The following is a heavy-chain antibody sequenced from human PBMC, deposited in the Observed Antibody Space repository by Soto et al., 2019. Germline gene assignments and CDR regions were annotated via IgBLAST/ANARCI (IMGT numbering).Heavy chain of an antibody. CDR3: ARDCCHSVVYTWFDS. D-gene: IGHD1-26*01. CDR1: GDTSTSYY. Sequence: SETLSLTXTVCGDTSTSYYWGWIRQAPGKGLEWIGHIHNSGTSTHNPSLNGRVTISIDMSKMQFSLKLTSLTSAATAVYYCARDCCHSVVYTWFDSWSQGTLVTVSS. V-gene: IGHV4-59*01. J-gene: IGHJ5*01. CDR2: IHNSGTS.